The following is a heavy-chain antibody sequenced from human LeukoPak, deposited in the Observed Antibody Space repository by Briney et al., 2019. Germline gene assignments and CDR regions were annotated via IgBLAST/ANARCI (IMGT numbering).Heavy chain of an antibody. CDR3: ARLRIAARPDYYYYMDV. CDR2: IYYSGST. Sequence: SETLSLTCAVSGGSIYSHYWGWIRQPPGKGLEWIGYIYYSGSTNYNPPLKSRVTISVDTSKNQFSLKLSSVTAADTAVYYCARLRIAARPDYYYYMDVWGKGTTVTVSS. D-gene: IGHD6-6*01. V-gene: IGHV4-59*08. CDR1: GGSIYSHY. J-gene: IGHJ6*03.